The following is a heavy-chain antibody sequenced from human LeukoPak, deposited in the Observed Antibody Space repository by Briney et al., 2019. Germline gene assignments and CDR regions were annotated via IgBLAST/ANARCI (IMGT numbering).Heavy chain of an antibody. CDR3: AKDRGARFLEWLLYEGLFDY. CDR1: GFTFSSYS. J-gene: IGHJ4*02. V-gene: IGHV3-48*04. D-gene: IGHD3-3*01. Sequence: GGSLRLSCAASGFTFSSYSMNWVRQAPGKGLEWVSYISSSSSTIYYADSVKGRFTISRDNAKNSLYLQMNSLRAEDTAVYYCAKDRGARFLEWLLYEGLFDYWGQGTLVTVSS. CDR2: ISSSSSTI.